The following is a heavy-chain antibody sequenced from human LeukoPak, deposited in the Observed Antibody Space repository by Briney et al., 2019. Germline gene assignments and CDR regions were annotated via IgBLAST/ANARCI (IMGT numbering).Heavy chain of an antibody. CDR3: ARDSYYDILTGYFSGVDYYMDV. D-gene: IGHD3-9*01. CDR1: GFTFSDYY. CDR2: ISSSGSTI. Sequence: PGGSLRLSCAASGFTFSDYYMSWIRQAPGKGLEWVSYISSSGSTIYYADSVKGRFTISRDNAKNSLYLQMNSLRAEDTAVYYCARDSYYDILTGYFSGVDYYMDVWGKGTTVTISS. V-gene: IGHV3-11*01. J-gene: IGHJ6*03.